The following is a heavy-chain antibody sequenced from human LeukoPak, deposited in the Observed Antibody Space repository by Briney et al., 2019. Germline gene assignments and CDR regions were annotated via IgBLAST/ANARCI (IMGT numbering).Heavy chain of an antibody. D-gene: IGHD3-22*01. Sequence: PGGTLRLSCAASGFSFSSYSMNWVRQAPGKGLEWVSFISSSSSYIDYADSAKGRFTISRDNAKNSLFLQMNSLRAEDTAVYYCARRGYYYDSSGYYSYEGRDYWGQGTLVTVSA. V-gene: IGHV3-21*01. J-gene: IGHJ4*02. CDR3: ARRGYYYDSSGYYSYEGRDY. CDR1: GFSFSSYS. CDR2: ISSSSSYI.